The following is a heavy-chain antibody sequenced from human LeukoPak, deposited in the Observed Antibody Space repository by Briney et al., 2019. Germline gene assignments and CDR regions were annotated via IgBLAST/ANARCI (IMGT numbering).Heavy chain of an antibody. D-gene: IGHD3-10*01. J-gene: IGHJ3*02. CDR3: AKIDSYGSGSPYPNGAFDI. Sequence: GGSLRLSCAASGFTFSTYNMNWVRQTPGKGLEWVSCISSSSGSIDYAHSVKGRFTISRDNAKNSLHLHMDSLRVEDTAVYYCAKIDSYGSGSPYPNGAFDIWGQGTMVTVSS. CDR1: GFTFSTYN. V-gene: IGHV3-21*01. CDR2: ISSSSGSI.